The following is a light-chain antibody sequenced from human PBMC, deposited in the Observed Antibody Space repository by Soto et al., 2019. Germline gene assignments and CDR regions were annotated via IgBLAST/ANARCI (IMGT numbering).Light chain of an antibody. CDR3: HQYDSWT. V-gene: IGKV3-20*01. CDR2: GAS. CDR1: QTVSSTY. J-gene: IGKJ1*01. Sequence: ENVLTQSPGTLSLSPGERATLSCRASQTVSSTYLAWYQQKPGQAPRLLIYGASSRATGIPDRFSGTVSGTDFTLTISRVEPEDFAVYYCHQYDSWTFGQGTKVDIK.